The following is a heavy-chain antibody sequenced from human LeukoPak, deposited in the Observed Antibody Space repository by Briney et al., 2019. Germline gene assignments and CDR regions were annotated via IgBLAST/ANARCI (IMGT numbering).Heavy chain of an antibody. V-gene: IGHV3-9*01. J-gene: IGHJ4*02. D-gene: IGHD2-8*02. CDR1: EFTFSGAW. Sequence: GGSLRLSCVASEFTFSGAWMHWVRQAPGKGLEWVSGISWNSGSIGYADSVKGRFTISRDNAKNSLYLQMNSLRAEDTALYYCLVMALGDYWGQGTLVTVSS. CDR3: LVMALGDY. CDR2: ISWNSGSI.